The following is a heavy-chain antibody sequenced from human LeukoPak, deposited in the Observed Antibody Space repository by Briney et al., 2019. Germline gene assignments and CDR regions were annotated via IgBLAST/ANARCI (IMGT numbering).Heavy chain of an antibody. CDR2: ISGSGGST. Sequence: PGGSLRLSCTASGFNFGEYGMSWVRQAPGKGLEWVSAISGSGGSTYYADSVKGRFTISRDNSKNTLYLQMNSLRAEDTAVYYCTFSGSSIYGSFDYWGQGTLVTVSS. CDR1: GFNFGEYG. J-gene: IGHJ4*02. CDR3: TFSGSSIYGSFDY. V-gene: IGHV3-23*01. D-gene: IGHD3-10*01.